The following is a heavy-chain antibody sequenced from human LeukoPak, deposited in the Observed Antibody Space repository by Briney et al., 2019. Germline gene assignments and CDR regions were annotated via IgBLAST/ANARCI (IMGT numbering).Heavy chain of an antibody. J-gene: IGHJ6*02. V-gene: IGHV4-59*01. CDR3: ARGSEESYYYYGMDV. CDR1: GGSISPYY. Sequence: SETLSLTCTVSGGSISPYYWSWIRQPPGKGLEWIGYIYYSGTTNYNPSLKSRVTISVDTSKNQFSLKLSSVTAADTAVYYCARGSEESYYYYGMDVWGQGTTVTVSS. CDR2: IYYSGTT. D-gene: IGHD5-24*01.